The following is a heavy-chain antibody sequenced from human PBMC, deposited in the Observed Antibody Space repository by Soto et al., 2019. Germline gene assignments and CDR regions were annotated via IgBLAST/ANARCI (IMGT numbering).Heavy chain of an antibody. CDR1: GGPISSYY. CDR3: ARAWGGHVEDY. CDR2: IYYSGST. V-gene: IGHV4-59*01. J-gene: IGHJ4*02. D-gene: IGHD3-16*01. Sequence: QVQLQESGPGLVKPSETLSLTCTVSGGPISSYYWSWIRQPPGKGLEWIGYIYYSGSTNYNPSLKSRVTISVDTSKNQFSLKMSSVTAADTAVYYCARAWGGHVEDYWGQGTLVTVCS.